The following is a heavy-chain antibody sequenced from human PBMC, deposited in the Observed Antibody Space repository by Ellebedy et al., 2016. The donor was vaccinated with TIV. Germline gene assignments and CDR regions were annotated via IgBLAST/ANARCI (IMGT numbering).Heavy chain of an antibody. D-gene: IGHD2-2*01. CDR3: ARVGYCSSTSCYYFDY. V-gene: IGHV5-51*01. J-gene: IGHJ4*02. Sequence: GGSLRLXXKGSGYSFTSYWIGWVRQMPGKGLEWMGIIYPGDSDTRYSPSFQGQVTISADKSISTAYLQWSSLKASDTAMYYCARVGYCSSTSCYYFDYWGQGTLVTVSS. CDR1: GYSFTSYW. CDR2: IYPGDSDT.